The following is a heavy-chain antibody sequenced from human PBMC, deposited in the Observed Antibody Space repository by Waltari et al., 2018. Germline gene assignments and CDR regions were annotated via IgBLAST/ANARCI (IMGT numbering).Heavy chain of an antibody. CDR1: GYTFPRYD. CDR3: ASPGGVPAAIGY. CDR2: MNPNSGNT. V-gene: IGHV1-8*01. J-gene: IGHJ4*02. Sequence: QVQLVQSGAEVKKPGASVKVSCKASGYTFPRYDVNWVRQATGQGLEWMGWMNPNSGNTGYAQKFQGRVTMTRNTSISTAYMELSSLRSEDTAVYYCASPGGVPAAIGYWGQGTLVTVSS. D-gene: IGHD2-2*01.